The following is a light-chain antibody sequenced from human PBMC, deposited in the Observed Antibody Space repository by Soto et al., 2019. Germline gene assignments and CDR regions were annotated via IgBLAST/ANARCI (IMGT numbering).Light chain of an antibody. Sequence: EIVLTQSPGTLSLSPGERATLSCRASQSVRNNYLAWYQQKPGQAPRLLIYDASSRATGIPDRFSGSGSGTDFTLTISRLEPEDFAVYYCQQYGPSRTFGQGTKVDIK. CDR3: QQYGPSRT. J-gene: IGKJ1*01. CDR1: QSVRNNY. V-gene: IGKV3-20*01. CDR2: DAS.